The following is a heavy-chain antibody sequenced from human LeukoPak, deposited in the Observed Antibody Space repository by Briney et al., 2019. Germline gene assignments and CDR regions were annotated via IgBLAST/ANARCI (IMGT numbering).Heavy chain of an antibody. D-gene: IGHD2-2*01. CDR1: GGTFSSYA. Sequence: SVKVSCKASGGTFSSYAISWVRQAPGQGLEWMGRIIPILGIANYAQKFQGRVTITADKSTSTAYMELSSLRSEDTAVYYCARLIVVVPAAIGVQDYWGQGTLVTVSS. V-gene: IGHV1-69*04. CDR3: ARLIVVVPAAIGVQDY. CDR2: IIPILGIA. J-gene: IGHJ4*02.